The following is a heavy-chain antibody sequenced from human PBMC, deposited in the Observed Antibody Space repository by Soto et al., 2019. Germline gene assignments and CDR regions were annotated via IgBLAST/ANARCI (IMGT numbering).Heavy chain of an antibody. D-gene: IGHD3-22*01. CDR1: GGSISSGGYS. CDR2: IYHSGST. J-gene: IGHJ5*02. CDR3: ARVDYDWSGYYHPLVRWFDP. Sequence: SETLSLTCAVSGGSISSGGYSWSWIRQPPGKGLEWIGYIYHSGSTYYNPSLKSRVTISVDRSKNQFSLKLSSVTAADTAVYYCARVDYDWSGYYHPLVRWFDPWGQGTLVTVSS. V-gene: IGHV4-30-2*01.